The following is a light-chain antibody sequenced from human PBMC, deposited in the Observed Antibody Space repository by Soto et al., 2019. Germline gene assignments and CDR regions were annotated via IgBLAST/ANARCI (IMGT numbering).Light chain of an antibody. Sequence: EIVLTQSPGTLSLSPGERATLSCRASQSVSSNYLAWYQQKPGQAPRLLIYGASYRATDIPDRFSGSGSGTDFTLTISRLELEDFGVYSCQQYGSSSMYTFGQGTKLEIK. CDR3: QQYGSSSMYT. J-gene: IGKJ2*01. CDR2: GAS. CDR1: QSVSSNY. V-gene: IGKV3-20*01.